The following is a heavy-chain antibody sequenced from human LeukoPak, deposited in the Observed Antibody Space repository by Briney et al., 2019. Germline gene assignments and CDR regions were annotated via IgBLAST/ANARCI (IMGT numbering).Heavy chain of an antibody. J-gene: IGHJ3*02. Sequence: SETLSLTCTVSGGSISSRSYYCGWIRQPPGKGLEWIGSIYYSGSTYYNPSLKSRVTISVDTSKNQFSLKLSSVTAADTAVYYCARGDYGGNFDAFDIWGQGTMVTVSS. CDR1: GGSISSRSYY. CDR3: ARGDYGGNFDAFDI. CDR2: IYYSGST. V-gene: IGHV4-39*01. D-gene: IGHD4-23*01.